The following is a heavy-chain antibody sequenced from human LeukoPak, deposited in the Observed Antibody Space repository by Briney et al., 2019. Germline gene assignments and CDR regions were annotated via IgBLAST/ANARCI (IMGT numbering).Heavy chain of an antibody. Sequence: GGSLRLSCAASGFTFSSYEMNWVRQAPGKGLEWVSYISTGGSTIYYADSVKGRFTISRDNAKNSLYLQMNSLRAEDTAVYYCARVSLADLTTVVTLDYWGQGTLVTVSS. V-gene: IGHV3-48*03. J-gene: IGHJ4*02. CDR1: GFTFSSYE. CDR3: ARVSLADLTTVVTLDY. CDR2: ISTGGSTI. D-gene: IGHD4-23*01.